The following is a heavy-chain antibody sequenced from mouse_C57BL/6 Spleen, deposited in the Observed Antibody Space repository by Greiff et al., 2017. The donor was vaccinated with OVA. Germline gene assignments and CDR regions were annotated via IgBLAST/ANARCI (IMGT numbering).Heavy chain of an antibody. CDR2: IYPSDSET. CDR3: ARLYGSSYEWYFDV. D-gene: IGHD1-1*01. V-gene: IGHV1-61*01. J-gene: IGHJ1*03. CDR1: GYTFTSYW. Sequence: VQLQQPGAELVRPGSSVKLSCKASGYTFTSYWMDWVKQRPGQGLEWIGNIYPSDSETHYNQKFKDKATLTVDKSSSTAYMQLSSLTSEDSAVDYGARLYGSSYEWYFDVWGTGTTVTVSS.